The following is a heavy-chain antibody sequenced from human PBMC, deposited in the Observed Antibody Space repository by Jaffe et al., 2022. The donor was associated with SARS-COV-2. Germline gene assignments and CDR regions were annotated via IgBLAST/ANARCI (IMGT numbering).Heavy chain of an antibody. V-gene: IGHV3-23*01. J-gene: IGHJ4*02. Sequence: EVQLLESGGGLVQPGGSLRLSCAASGFTFSSYAMSWVRQAPGKGLEWVSVISGSGGSTYYADSVKGRFTISRDNSKNTLYLQMNSLRADDTAVYYCAKAGGCDSTNCYWGSDYWGQGTLVTVSS. D-gene: IGHD2-2*01. CDR2: ISGSGGST. CDR3: AKAGGCDSTNCYWGSDY. CDR1: GFTFSSYA.